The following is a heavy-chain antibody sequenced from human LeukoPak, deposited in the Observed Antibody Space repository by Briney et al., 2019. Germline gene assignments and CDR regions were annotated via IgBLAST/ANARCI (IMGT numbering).Heavy chain of an antibody. V-gene: IGHV3-66*03. D-gene: IGHD2-2*02. CDR3: ARESGGNTPYYFDC. CDR2: IDNSGST. Sequence: GGSLRLSCAVSGFTVSGNYMSWVRQAPGKGLEWVSLIDNSGSTYYADSVKGRFTISRDNSKNTLYLQMNSLRTEDTAVYYCARESGGNTPYYFDCWGQGTLVTVSS. CDR1: GFTVSGNY. J-gene: IGHJ4*02.